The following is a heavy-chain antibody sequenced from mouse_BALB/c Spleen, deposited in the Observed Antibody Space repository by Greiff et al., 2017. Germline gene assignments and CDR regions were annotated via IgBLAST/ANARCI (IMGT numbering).Heavy chain of an antibody. CDR2: INPDSSTI. V-gene: IGHV4-1*02. D-gene: IGHD1-2*01. Sequence: DVKLQESGGGLVQPGGSLKLSCAASGFAFSRYWMSWVRQAPGKGLEWIGEINPDSSTINYTPSLKDKFIISRDNAKNTLYLQMSKVRSEDTALYYCARHGEYGYGFAYWGQGTLVTVSA. CDR1: GFAFSRYW. J-gene: IGHJ3*01. CDR3: ARHGEYGYGFAY.